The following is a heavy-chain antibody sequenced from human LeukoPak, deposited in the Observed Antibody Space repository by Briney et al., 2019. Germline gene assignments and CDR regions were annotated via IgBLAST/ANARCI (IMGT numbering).Heavy chain of an antibody. Sequence: PGGSLRLSCAASGFTFSTHSMNWVRRAPGKGLEWVSSISSSSSYIFYADSVKGRFTISRDNAKNSLYLQMNSLRDEDTAVYYCARDRGTCWGQGTLVTVSS. CDR3: ARDRGTC. V-gene: IGHV3-21*01. CDR2: ISSSSSYI. J-gene: IGHJ4*02. CDR1: GFTFSTHS.